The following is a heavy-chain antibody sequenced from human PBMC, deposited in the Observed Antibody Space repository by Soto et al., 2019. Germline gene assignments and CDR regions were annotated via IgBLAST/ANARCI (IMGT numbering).Heavy chain of an antibody. CDR3: ARPYEGGYYSNHHYYYALDV. Sequence: QVQLVQSVAEVKKPGSSVKVSCKISGGTFSRYSISWVRHAPGQGLEWMGGIVPIFGTRNYAQKFQDRVTITTDESATTAHMELSNLRSEDTAVYYCARPYEGGYYSNHHYYYALDVWGQGTAVTVSS. CDR1: GGTFSRYS. D-gene: IGHD3-22*01. V-gene: IGHV1-69*01. CDR2: IVPIFGTR. J-gene: IGHJ6*02.